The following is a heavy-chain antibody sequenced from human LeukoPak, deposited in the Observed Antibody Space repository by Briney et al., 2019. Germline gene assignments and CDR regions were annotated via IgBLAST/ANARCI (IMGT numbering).Heavy chain of an antibody. CDR1: GYTFTSYA. Sequence: ASVKVSCKASGYTFTSYAMNWVRQAPGQGLEWMGWINTNTGNPTYAQGFTGRFDFSLDTSVSTAYLQISSLKAEDTAVYYCARGDILTGYYKPNWFDPWGQGTLVTVSS. J-gene: IGHJ5*02. CDR3: ARGDILTGYYKPNWFDP. CDR2: INTNTGNP. D-gene: IGHD3-9*01. V-gene: IGHV7-4-1*02.